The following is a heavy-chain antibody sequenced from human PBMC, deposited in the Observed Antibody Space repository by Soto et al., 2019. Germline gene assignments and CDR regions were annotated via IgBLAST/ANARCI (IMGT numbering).Heavy chain of an antibody. CDR3: ATGAIFPVVPAAVDAFDI. CDR1: GGSISSSNW. D-gene: IGHD2-2*01. V-gene: IGHV4-4*02. CDR2: IYHSGST. J-gene: IGHJ3*02. Sequence: QVQLQESGPGLVKPSGTLSLTCAVSGGSISSSNWWSWVRQPPGKGLEWIGEIYHSGSTNYNPSRKSRVTISVDKSKNQFSLKLSSVTAADTAVYYCATGAIFPVVPAAVDAFDIWGQGTMVTVSS.